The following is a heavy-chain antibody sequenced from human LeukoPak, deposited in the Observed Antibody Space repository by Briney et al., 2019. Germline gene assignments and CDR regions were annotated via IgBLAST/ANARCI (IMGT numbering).Heavy chain of an antibody. Sequence: SETLSLTCTGSGGSISSYYWSWIRQPPGKGLEWIGYIYYSGSTNYNPSLKSRVTISVDTSKNQFSLKLSSVTAADTAVYYCARVPRDGYNYYFDYWGQGTLVTVSS. CDR1: GGSISSYY. J-gene: IGHJ4*02. V-gene: IGHV4-59*01. CDR2: IYYSGST. CDR3: ARVPRDGYNYYFDY. D-gene: IGHD5-24*01.